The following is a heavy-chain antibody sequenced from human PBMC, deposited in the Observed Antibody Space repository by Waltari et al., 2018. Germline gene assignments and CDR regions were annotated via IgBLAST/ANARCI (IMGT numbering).Heavy chain of an antibody. D-gene: IGHD6-13*01. CDR1: GGTFSSYA. J-gene: IGHJ3*02. CDR3: AKQRQQLAGDAFDI. V-gene: IGHV1-69*13. CDR2: IIPIFGTA. Sequence: QVQLVQSGAEVKKPGSSVKVSCKASGGTFSSYAISWVRQAPGQGLEWMGGIIPIFGTANYAQKFQGRVTITADESTRTAYMELSSRRSEDTAVYYCAKQRQQLAGDAFDIWGQGTMVTVSS.